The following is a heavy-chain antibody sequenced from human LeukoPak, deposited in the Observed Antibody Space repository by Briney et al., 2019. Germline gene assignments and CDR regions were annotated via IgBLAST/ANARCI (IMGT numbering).Heavy chain of an antibody. V-gene: IGHV1-8*02. CDR3: ARGVGQWLVRVYYYYYMDV. Sequence: ASVKVSCKASGYTFTSYGISWVRQATGQGLEWMGWMNPNSGNTGYAQKFQGRVTMTRNTSISTAYMELSSLRSEDTAVYYCARGVGQWLVRVYYYYYMDVWGKGTTVTISS. CDR1: GYTFTSYG. J-gene: IGHJ6*03. CDR2: MNPNSGNT. D-gene: IGHD6-19*01.